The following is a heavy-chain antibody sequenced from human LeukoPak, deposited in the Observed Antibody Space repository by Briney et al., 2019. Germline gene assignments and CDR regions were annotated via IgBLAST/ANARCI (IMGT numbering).Heavy chain of an antibody. Sequence: PGGSLRLSCAASGFTFSSYDMYWVRQATGKGLEWVSSITTAGDTYYPGSVKGRFTISRENAKNSLYPQMNSLRAGDTAVYSCARRVGSWYFDLWGRGTLVTVSS. CDR3: ARRVGSWYFDL. CDR2: ITTAGDT. V-gene: IGHV3-13*04. CDR1: GFTFSSYD. D-gene: IGHD1-26*01. J-gene: IGHJ2*01.